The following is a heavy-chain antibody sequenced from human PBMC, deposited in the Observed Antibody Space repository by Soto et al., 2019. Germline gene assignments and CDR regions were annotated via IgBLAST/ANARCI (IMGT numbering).Heavy chain of an antibody. D-gene: IGHD3-3*01. CDR3: TRHSSFSPWRAFDI. Sequence: EVQLVESGGGLVQPGGSLKLSCAASGFTFSGSAMHWVRQASGKGLEWVGRIRSKANSYATAYAASVKGRFTISRDDSKNTAYLQKHSLKTVDTAVYYCTRHSSFSPWRAFDIWGQGTMVTVSS. CDR2: IRSKANSYAT. V-gene: IGHV3-73*01. J-gene: IGHJ3*02. CDR1: GFTFSGSA.